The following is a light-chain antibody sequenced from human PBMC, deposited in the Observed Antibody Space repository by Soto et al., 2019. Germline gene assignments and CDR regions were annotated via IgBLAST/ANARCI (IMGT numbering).Light chain of an antibody. Sequence: EIVLTQSPATLSLSPGERATLSCRASQSVSSYLAWYQQKPGQAPRLLIYDASNMSTGIPARFSGSGSGTDFTLTISSLEPEDFAVYYCQQRSNWPPWTFGQGTKVESK. CDR3: QQRSNWPPWT. CDR2: DAS. J-gene: IGKJ1*01. CDR1: QSVSSY. V-gene: IGKV3-11*01.